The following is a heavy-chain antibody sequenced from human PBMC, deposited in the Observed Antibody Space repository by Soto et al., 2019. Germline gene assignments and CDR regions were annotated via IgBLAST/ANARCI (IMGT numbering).Heavy chain of an antibody. Sequence: HPGGSLRLSCAASGFTFSSYWMYWVRQAPGKGLVWVSRINSDGSSTNYADSVKGRFTISRDNAKNTLYLQMNSLRVEDTAVYYCARDFCTSATCSTRLFDYWGQGTLVTVSS. CDR3: ARDFCTSATCSTRLFDY. V-gene: IGHV3-74*01. D-gene: IGHD2-2*01. J-gene: IGHJ4*02. CDR1: GFTFSSYW. CDR2: INSDGSST.